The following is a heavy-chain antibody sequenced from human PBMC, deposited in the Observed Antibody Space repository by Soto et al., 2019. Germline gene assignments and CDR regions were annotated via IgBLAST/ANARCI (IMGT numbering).Heavy chain of an antibody. J-gene: IGHJ6*02. CDR1: GYTFTSYD. CDR2: INTNSGNT. CDR3: ARERMAIFGVVIEYYYYGMDV. Sequence: ASVNVSCKASGYTFTSYDINWVRQATGQGLEWMGWINTNSGNTGYAQQFQGRVTMTRNTSISTAYMEMSSLRSEDTAVYYWARERMAIFGVVIEYYYYGMDVWGQGTTVTVSS. D-gene: IGHD3-3*01. V-gene: IGHV1-8*01.